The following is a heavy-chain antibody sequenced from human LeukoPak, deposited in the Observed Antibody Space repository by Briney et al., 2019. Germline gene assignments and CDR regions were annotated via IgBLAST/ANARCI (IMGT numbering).Heavy chain of an antibody. D-gene: IGHD3-22*01. CDR3: ARHLDDSSGYYYRTMYYFDY. V-gene: IGHV5-51*01. CDR2: VSPGDSDT. Sequence: GESLKISCKGSGYSFTTYRIGWVRQMPGKGLEWMGVVSPGDSDTRYSPSFQGQVTISADKSISTAYLQWSSLKASDTAMYYCARHLDDSSGYYYRTMYYFDYWGQGTLVTVSS. J-gene: IGHJ4*02. CDR1: GYSFTTYR.